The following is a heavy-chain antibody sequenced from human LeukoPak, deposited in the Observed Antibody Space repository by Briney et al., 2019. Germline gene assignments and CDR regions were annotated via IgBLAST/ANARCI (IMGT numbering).Heavy chain of an antibody. CDR2: IIPIFGTA. V-gene: IGHV1-69*05. J-gene: IGHJ6*03. CDR1: GGTFSSYA. D-gene: IGHD5-18*01. CDR3: AKGGGYSYEYYMDV. Sequence: ASVKVSCKASGGTFSSYAISWVRQAPGQGPEWMGGIIPIFGTANYAQKFQGRVTITTDESTSTAYMELSSLRSEDTAVYYCAKGGGYSYEYYMDVWGKGTTVTVSS.